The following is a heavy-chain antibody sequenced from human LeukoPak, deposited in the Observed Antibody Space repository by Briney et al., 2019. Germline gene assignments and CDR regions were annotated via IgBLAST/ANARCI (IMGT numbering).Heavy chain of an antibody. J-gene: IGHJ4*02. D-gene: IGHD3-9*01. CDR2: IYTSGST. V-gene: IGHV4-61*05. Sequence: TSETLSLTCTVSGGSISSSSYYWGWIRQPPGKGLEWIGRIYTSGSTNYNPSLKSRVTMSVDTSKNQFSLKLSSVTAADTAVYYCARSTGYYYFDYWGQGTLVTVSS. CDR1: GGSISSSSYY. CDR3: ARSTGYYYFDY.